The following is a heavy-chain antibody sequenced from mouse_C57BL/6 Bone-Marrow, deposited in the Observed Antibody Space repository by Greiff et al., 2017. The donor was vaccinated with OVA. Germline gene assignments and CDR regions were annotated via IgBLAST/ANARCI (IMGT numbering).Heavy chain of an antibody. CDR1: GYTFTSYW. Sequence: VQLQQPGAELVRPGSSVKLSCKASGYTFTSYWMHWVKQRPIQGLEWIGNIDPSDSETHYNQKFKDKATLTVDKSSSTAYMQLSSLTSEYSAVDYCAREGYDYDWFAYWGQGTLVTVSA. CDR3: AREGYDYDWFAY. J-gene: IGHJ3*01. D-gene: IGHD2-4*01. V-gene: IGHV1-52*01. CDR2: IDPSDSET.